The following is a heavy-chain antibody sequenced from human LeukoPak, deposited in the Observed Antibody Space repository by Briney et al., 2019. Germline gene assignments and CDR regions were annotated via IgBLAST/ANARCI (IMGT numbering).Heavy chain of an antibody. V-gene: IGHV3-48*03. D-gene: IGHD3-10*01. Sequence: GGSLRLSCAASGFTFSSYEMNWVRQAPGKGLEWVSYISSSGSTIYYADSVKGRFTISRDNAKNSLYLQMNSLRAEDTAVYYCARASGSWFGELSHFDYWGQGTLVTVSS. CDR2: ISSSGSTI. CDR1: GFTFSSYE. CDR3: ARASGSWFGELSHFDY. J-gene: IGHJ4*02.